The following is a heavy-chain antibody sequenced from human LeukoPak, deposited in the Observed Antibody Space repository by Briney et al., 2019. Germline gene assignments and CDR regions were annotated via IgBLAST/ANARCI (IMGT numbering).Heavy chain of an antibody. CDR2: INPGDGST. CDR3: ATAPYSSGSFQH. Sequence: PSVKVSCKASGYTFTSYYMHWVRQAPAQGLEWMGIINPGDGSTSYTQKFQGRVTMTRDTSTSTVFLDLSSLRSEDTAVYYCATAPYSSGSFQHWGQGTLVTVSS. J-gene: IGHJ1*01. CDR1: GYTFTSYY. D-gene: IGHD3-22*01. V-gene: IGHV1-46*01.